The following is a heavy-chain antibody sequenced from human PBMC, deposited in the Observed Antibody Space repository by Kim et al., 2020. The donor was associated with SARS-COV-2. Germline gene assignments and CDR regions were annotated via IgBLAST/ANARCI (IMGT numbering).Heavy chain of an antibody. D-gene: IGHD6-19*01. Sequence: SETLSLTCAVYGGSFSGYYWSWIRQPPGKGLEWIGEINHSGSTNYNPSLKSRVTISVDTSKNQFSLKLSSVTAADTAVYYCARATQWLALFDPWGQGTL. J-gene: IGHJ5*02. V-gene: IGHV4-34*01. CDR3: ARATQWLALFDP. CDR1: GGSFSGYY. CDR2: INHSGST.